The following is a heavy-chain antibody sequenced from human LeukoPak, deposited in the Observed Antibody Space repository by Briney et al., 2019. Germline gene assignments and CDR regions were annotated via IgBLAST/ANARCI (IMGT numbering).Heavy chain of an antibody. CDR1: GGSISSSSYY. CDR2: IYYSGST. J-gene: IGHJ4*02. D-gene: IGHD2-21*01. Sequence: PSETLSLTCTVSGGSISSSSYYWGWIRQPPGKGLEWIGSIYYSGSTYYNPSLKSRVTISVDTSKNQFSLKLSSVTAADTAVYYCAHIVVVNAILDYWGQGTLVTVSS. CDR3: AHIVVVNAILDY. V-gene: IGHV4-39*07.